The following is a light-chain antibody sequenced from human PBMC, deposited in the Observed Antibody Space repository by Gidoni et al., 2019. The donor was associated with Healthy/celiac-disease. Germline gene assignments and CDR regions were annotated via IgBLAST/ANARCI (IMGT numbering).Light chain of an antibody. CDR3: QSYDSSLSGSRGV. CDR1: SSNIGAGYD. Sequence: SVLTQPPSASGAPGQSARTSCTGSSSNIGAGYDVPWYQQLPGTAPKLLIYGNNNRPSGVPDRFSGSKSGTSASLAITGLQAEDEADYYCQSYDSSLSGSRGVFGGGTKLTVL. CDR2: GNN. J-gene: IGLJ2*01. V-gene: IGLV1-40*01.